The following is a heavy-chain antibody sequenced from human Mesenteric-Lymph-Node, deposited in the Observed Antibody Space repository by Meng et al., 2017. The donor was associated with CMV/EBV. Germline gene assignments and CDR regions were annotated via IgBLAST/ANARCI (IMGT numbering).Heavy chain of an antibody. V-gene: IGHV4-34*01. D-gene: IGHD3-9*01. Sequence: QVHLHQGGVGLLKPSDTLSVTCAVYGGSFSGYYWNWIRQSPEKGLEWIGEINHSGGTTYNPSFTSRIIISVDTSTNQISLNMSSVTAADTAVYYCARGSSYDILTGYFDYWGQGALVTVSS. CDR1: GGSFSGYY. CDR3: ARGSSYDILTGYFDY. CDR2: INHSGGT. J-gene: IGHJ4*02.